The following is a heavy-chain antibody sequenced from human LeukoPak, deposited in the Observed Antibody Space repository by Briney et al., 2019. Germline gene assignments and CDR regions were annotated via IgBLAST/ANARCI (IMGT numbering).Heavy chain of an antibody. CDR3: ARDKVIAAAGKEDYYYGMGV. CDR2: IIPILGIA. Sequence: SVKVSCKASGGTFSSYAISWVRQAPGQGLEWMGRIIPILGIANYAQKFQGRVTITADKSTSTAYMELSSLRSEDTAVYYCARDKVIAAAGKEDYYYGMGVWGQGTTVTVSS. J-gene: IGHJ6*02. D-gene: IGHD6-13*01. CDR1: GGTFSSYA. V-gene: IGHV1-69*04.